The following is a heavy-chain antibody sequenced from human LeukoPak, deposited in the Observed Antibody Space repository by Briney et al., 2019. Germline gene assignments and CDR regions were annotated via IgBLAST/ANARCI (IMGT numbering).Heavy chain of an antibody. Sequence: PSQTLSLTCTVSGGSISSYSWSWIRQAAGKGLEWIGRIYITGSANYNPSLKSRVTMSVDTSKNQFSLKLSSVTAADTAVYYCARSEGRAGNFDYWGQGTLVTVSS. V-gene: IGHV4-4*07. CDR1: GGSISSYS. D-gene: IGHD3-10*01. CDR2: IYITGSA. J-gene: IGHJ4*02. CDR3: ARSEGRAGNFDY.